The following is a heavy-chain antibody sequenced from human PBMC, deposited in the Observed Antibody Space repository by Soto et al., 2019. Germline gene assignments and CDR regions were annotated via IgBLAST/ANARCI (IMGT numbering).Heavy chain of an antibody. CDR1: GYTFTSYG. CDR2: ISAYNGNT. J-gene: IGHJ4*02. Sequence: EASVKVSCKASGYTFTSYGISWVRQAPGQGLEWMGWISAYNGNTNYAQKLQGRVTMTTDTSTSTAYMELRSLRSDDTAVYYCARDSKASMVRGVFDYWGQGTLVTVSS. V-gene: IGHV1-18*01. D-gene: IGHD3-10*01. CDR3: ARDSKASMVRGVFDY.